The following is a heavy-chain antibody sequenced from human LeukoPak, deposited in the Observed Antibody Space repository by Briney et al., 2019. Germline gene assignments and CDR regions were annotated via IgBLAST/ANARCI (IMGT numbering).Heavy chain of an antibody. D-gene: IGHD3-10*01. V-gene: IGHV3-21*01. Sequence: GGPLRLSCAASAASGFTFSSYSMNWVRQAPGKGLEWVSSISSSSSYIYYADSVKGRFTISRDNAKNSLYLQMNSLRAEDTAVYYCAREGLPPINMVLQGGYFDYWGQGTLVTVSS. CDR1: GFTFSSYS. CDR3: AREGLPPINMVLQGGYFDY. CDR2: ISSSSSYI. J-gene: IGHJ4*02.